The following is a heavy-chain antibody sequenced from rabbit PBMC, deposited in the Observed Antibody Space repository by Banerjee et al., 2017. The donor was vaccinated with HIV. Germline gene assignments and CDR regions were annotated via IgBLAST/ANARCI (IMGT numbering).Heavy chain of an antibody. D-gene: IGHD6-1*01. Sequence: EESGGGLVKPEGSLTLTCKGSGFDFSSYWICWVRQPPGKGLEWIACIYAGSGKTYFASWAKGRFTITNASSTTVTLQMTSLTAADTATYFCARGYIGYNYAFNLWGPGTLVTVS. CDR1: GFDFSSYW. J-gene: IGHJ4*01. CDR2: IYAGSGKT. V-gene: IGHV1S45*01. CDR3: ARGYIGYNYAFNL.